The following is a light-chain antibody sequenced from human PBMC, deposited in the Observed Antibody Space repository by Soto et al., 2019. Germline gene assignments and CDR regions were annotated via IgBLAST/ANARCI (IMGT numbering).Light chain of an antibody. CDR1: QTVSSSF. CDR3: QQYGNSPQT. J-gene: IGKJ1*01. V-gene: IGKV3-20*01. CDR2: AAS. Sequence: IVLTQSPDTLSLSPGERATLSCRASQTVSSSFLAWSQQTPGQAPRLLIYAASSRATGIPDRFSGSGSGTDFTLTISRLEPEDFAVYYCQQYGNSPQTFGQGTKVDI.